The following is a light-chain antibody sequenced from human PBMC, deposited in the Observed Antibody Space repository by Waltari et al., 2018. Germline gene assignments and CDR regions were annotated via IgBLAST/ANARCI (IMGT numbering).Light chain of an antibody. Sequence: QSALTQPPSASGSPGPSVTISCTGTSSDVGDYNYVPWYQQHPDKAPKLMVYEVTKRPSGVPDRFSGSKSGNTASLTISGLQTEDEADYYCSSYTVTNNVIFGGGTKLTVL. J-gene: IGLJ2*01. V-gene: IGLV2-8*01. CDR1: SSDVGDYNY. CDR2: EVT. CDR3: SSYTVTNNVI.